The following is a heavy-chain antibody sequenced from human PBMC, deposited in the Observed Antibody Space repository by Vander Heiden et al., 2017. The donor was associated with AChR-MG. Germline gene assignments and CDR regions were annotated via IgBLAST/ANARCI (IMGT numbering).Heavy chain of an antibody. CDR2: INHSGST. J-gene: IGHJ6*03. Sequence: QVQLQQWGAGLLKPSETLSLTCGVYGGSFSSYYWRWIRQPPGKGLEWIGEINHSGSTNYNPSLKSRVTISIDTSKNQFSLKLSSVTAADTAVYYCARGLGLANYYYYYMDVWGKGTTVTVSS. V-gene: IGHV4-34*01. D-gene: IGHD6-19*01. CDR3: ARGLGLANYYYYYMDV. CDR1: GGSFSSYY.